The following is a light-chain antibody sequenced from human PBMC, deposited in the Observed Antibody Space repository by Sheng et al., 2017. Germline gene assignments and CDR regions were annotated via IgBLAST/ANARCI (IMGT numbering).Light chain of an antibody. CDR1: KLGEKI. V-gene: IGLV3-1*01. CDR2: ADA. Sequence: SYELTQPPSVSVSPGQTASITCSGHKLGEKIVCWYQQKPGQSPLLVIYADAQRPSGIPERFSGSNSGNTATLTISGTQALDEADYYCQAWDSSVSYVFGSGTQGHRP. CDR3: QAWDSSVSYV. J-gene: IGLJ1*01.